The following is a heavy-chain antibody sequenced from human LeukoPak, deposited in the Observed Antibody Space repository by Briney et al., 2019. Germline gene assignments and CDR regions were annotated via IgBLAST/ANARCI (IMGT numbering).Heavy chain of an antibody. CDR1: GGSFSSYY. CDR3: ARQELLPPYYYMDV. V-gene: IGHV4-59*01. Sequence: SETLSLTCTVSGGSFSSYYWSWIRQPPGKGLEWIGYIYYSGSTNYNPSLKSRVTISVDTSKNQFSLKLSSVTAADTAVYYCARQELLPPYYYMDVWGKGTTVTVSS. J-gene: IGHJ6*03. CDR2: IYYSGST. D-gene: IGHD1-26*01.